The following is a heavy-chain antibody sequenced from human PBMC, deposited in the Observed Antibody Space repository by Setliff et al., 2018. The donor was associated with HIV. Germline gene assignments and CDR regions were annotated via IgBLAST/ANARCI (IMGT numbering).Heavy chain of an antibody. Sequence: GGSLRLSCAASGFTFSSYSMNWVRQAPGKGLEWVSSISSSSSYIYYAESVKGRFTISRDNAKNSVYLQMHSLRVEDTAVYYCAAVPWGHSSLIIDHWGQGTLVTVSS. J-gene: IGHJ4*02. CDR2: ISSSSSYI. CDR3: AAVPWGHSSLIIDH. CDR1: GFTFSSYS. D-gene: IGHD3-16*01. V-gene: IGHV3-21*01.